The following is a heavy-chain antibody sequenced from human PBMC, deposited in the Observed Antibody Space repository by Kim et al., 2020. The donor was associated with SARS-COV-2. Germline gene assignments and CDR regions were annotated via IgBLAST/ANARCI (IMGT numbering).Heavy chain of an antibody. CDR2: GRT. Sequence: GRTYFADTGKVRFTISTDNSKNTLYLQMNSMRAEDTAVYYCAKDRWAGNYWGQGTLVTVSS. V-gene: IGHV3-23*01. J-gene: IGHJ4*02. CDR3: AKDRWAGNY.